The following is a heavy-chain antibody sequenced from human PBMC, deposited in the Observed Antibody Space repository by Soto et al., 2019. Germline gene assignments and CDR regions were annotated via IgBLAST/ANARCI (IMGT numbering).Heavy chain of an antibody. J-gene: IGHJ6*02. CDR1: GFTFSSYA. CDR3: APMGV. Sequence: SLRLSCAASGFTFSSYAMSWVRQAPGKGLEWVSGISGSDNSTYYADSVKGRFTISRDNSKNTLYLQMSSLRADDKAVYYCAPMGVWGQGTTATVYS. CDR2: ISGSDNST. V-gene: IGHV3-23*01.